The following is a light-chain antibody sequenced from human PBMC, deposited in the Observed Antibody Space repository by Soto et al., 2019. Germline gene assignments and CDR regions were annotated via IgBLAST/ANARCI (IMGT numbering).Light chain of an antibody. Sequence: EIVLTQSPGTLSLSPGEKATLSCRASQSVSSTFLAWYQQKPGKAPRLLIYGASSRATGIPDRFSGSGSGTDFTLTISILEPEDFAVYYCQQHGRSQTFGGGTKVDIK. V-gene: IGKV3-20*01. J-gene: IGKJ4*01. CDR1: QSVSSTF. CDR3: QQHGRSQT. CDR2: GAS.